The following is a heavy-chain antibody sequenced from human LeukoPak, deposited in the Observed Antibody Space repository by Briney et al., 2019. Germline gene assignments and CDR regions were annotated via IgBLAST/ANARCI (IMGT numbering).Heavy chain of an antibody. Sequence: PSETLSLTCAVYGGSFSGYYWSWIRQPPGKGLEWIGEINHSGSTNYNPSLKSRVTISVDTSKNQFSLKLSSVTAADTAMYYCATLGYSYGTDYWGQGTLVTVSS. CDR3: ATLGYSYGTDY. D-gene: IGHD5-18*01. CDR2: INHSGST. V-gene: IGHV4-34*01. J-gene: IGHJ4*02. CDR1: GGSFSGYY.